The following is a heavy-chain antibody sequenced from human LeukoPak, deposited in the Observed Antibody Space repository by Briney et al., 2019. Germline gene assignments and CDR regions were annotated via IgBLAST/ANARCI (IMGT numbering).Heavy chain of an antibody. CDR3: ARVAGQGWGPITTHVNAYLDS. Sequence: GGSLRLSCAASGFAFSTYTITWVRRAPGKGLEWVSSISSTSIFIFYADSVKGRFTISRDNAKNSLYLQMNSLRAEDTAVYYCARVAGQGWGPITTHVNAYLDSWGQGTLVSVSS. D-gene: IGHD1/OR15-1a*01. J-gene: IGHJ4*02. CDR2: ISSTSIFI. V-gene: IGHV3-21*01. CDR1: GFAFSTYT.